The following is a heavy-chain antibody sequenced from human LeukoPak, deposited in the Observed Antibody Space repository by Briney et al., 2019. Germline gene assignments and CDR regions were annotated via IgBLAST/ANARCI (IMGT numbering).Heavy chain of an antibody. CDR3: ARAPRLYMVRGVIIPGGFDY. Sequence: GGSLRLSCTVSGFTFTNAWMSWVRQAPGKGLEWVSVIYSGGSTYYADSVKGRFTISRDNSKNTLYLQMNSLRAEDTAVYYCARAPRLYMVRGVIIPGGFDYWGQGTLVTVSS. D-gene: IGHD3-10*01. V-gene: IGHV3-53*01. CDR1: GFTFTNAW. CDR2: IYSGGST. J-gene: IGHJ4*02.